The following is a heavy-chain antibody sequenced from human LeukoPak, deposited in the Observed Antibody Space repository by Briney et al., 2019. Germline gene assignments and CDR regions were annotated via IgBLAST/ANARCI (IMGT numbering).Heavy chain of an antibody. CDR3: ARDIGGSSGYAYFDY. J-gene: IGHJ4*02. Sequence: SMKVSCKASGGTFISYAISWVRQAPGQGLEWMGGIIPIFGTANYAQKFQGRVTITADESTSTAYMELSSLRSEDTAVYYCARDIGGSSGYAYFDYWGQGTLVTVSS. D-gene: IGHD3-22*01. CDR1: GGTFISYA. CDR2: IIPIFGTA. V-gene: IGHV1-69*01.